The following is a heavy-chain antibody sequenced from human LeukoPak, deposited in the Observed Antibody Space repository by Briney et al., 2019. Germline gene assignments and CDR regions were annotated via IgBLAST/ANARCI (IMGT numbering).Heavy chain of an antibody. D-gene: IGHD1-26*01. V-gene: IGHV3-23*01. CDR2: ISGSGGST. CDR1: GFTFSSYA. Sequence: GGSLRLSCAASGFTFSSYAMSWVRQAPGKGLEWVSAISGSGGSTYYADSVKGRFTISRDNSKNTLYLQMNSLRAGDTAVYYCAKGVGWDLTPFDYWGQGTLVTVSS. J-gene: IGHJ4*02. CDR3: AKGVGWDLTPFDY.